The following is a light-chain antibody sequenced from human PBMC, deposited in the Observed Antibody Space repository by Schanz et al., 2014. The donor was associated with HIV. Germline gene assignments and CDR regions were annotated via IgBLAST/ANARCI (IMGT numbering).Light chain of an antibody. V-gene: IGKV3-11*01. CDR2: HSS. CDR1: QSVSSY. J-gene: IGKJ4*01. Sequence: EIVLTQSPATLSLSPGERATLSCRASQSVSSYLAWFQQKPGQAPRLLIFHSSRRATGIPDRFSGSGSGTDFTLTISRLEPEDFATYYCQQPASYPLTFGGGTKVEI. CDR3: QQPASYPLT.